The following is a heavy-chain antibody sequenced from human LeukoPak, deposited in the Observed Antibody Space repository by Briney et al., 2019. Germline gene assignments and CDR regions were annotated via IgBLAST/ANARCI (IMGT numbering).Heavy chain of an antibody. CDR1: GHTFSNND. CDR2: MNPTSGNT. V-gene: IGHV1-8*03. CDR3: VSSGDYVDY. J-gene: IGHJ4*02. Sequence: ASVKVSCKASGHTFSNNDINWVRQAPGQGLEWMGWMNPTSGNTGYAQSFQDRITIAKNMSINTTYMELRSPASEDTAMYYCVSSGDYVDYWGRGTLVTVSS. D-gene: IGHD6-6*01.